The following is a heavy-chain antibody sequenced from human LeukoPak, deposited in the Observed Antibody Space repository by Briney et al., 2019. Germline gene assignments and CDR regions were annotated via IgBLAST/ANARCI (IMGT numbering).Heavy chain of an antibody. J-gene: IGHJ2*01. CDR3: ARSTGRGTSGRYYWYFDL. CDR1: VYTFNRYY. D-gene: IGHD1-26*01. V-gene: IGHV1-46*02. CDR2: INPSSVNT. Sequence: ASVKVSCKSSVYTFNRYYIHWVRQAAGQGLEWMGIINPSSVNTSYAEKFHGRVTMNRDMSSTTVYMELTSLRSEDTAIYYCARSTGRGTSGRYYWYFDLWGRGTLVTVSS.